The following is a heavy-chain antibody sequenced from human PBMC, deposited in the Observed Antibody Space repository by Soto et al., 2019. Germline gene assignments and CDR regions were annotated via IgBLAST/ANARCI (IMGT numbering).Heavy chain of an antibody. D-gene: IGHD5-12*01. V-gene: IGHV3-49*04. CDR1: GFTFGDYA. J-gene: IGHJ3*02. CDR2: IRSKAYGGTT. Sequence: AGGSLRLSCTASGFTFGDYAMSWVRQAPGKGLEWVGFIRSKAYGGTTEYAASVKGRFTISRDDSKSIAYLQMNSLKTEDTAVYYCTRVLMATIIGPDAFDIWGQGTMVTVSS. CDR3: TRVLMATIIGPDAFDI.